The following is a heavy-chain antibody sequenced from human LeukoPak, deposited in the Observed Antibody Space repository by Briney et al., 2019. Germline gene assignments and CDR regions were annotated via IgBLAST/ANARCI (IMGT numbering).Heavy chain of an antibody. V-gene: IGHV4-34*01. CDR2: INHSGSP. CDR1: GGSFSGYY. Sequence: SETLSLTCAVYGGSFSGYYWSWIRQPPGKGLEWIGEINHSGSPNYNPSLKSRVTISLDTSKNQFSLKLSSVTAADTAVYYCAREIWVVPTYNWFDPWGQGTLVTVSS. CDR3: AREIWVVPTYNWFDP. D-gene: IGHD2-2*01. J-gene: IGHJ5*02.